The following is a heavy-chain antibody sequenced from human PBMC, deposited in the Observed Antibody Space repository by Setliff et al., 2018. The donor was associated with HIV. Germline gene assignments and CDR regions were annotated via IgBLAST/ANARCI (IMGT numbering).Heavy chain of an antibody. V-gene: IGHV4-39*01. CDR2: IYYAGSL. Sequence: SETLSLTCTVSSGSISDSRYYWGWIRQAPGKGLEWIGSIYYAGSLYYSPSLKSRLTVSVDTSKNQFSLTLSAVTATDTAIYYCASQYCSAGSCFSDYWGQGTMVTVSS. CDR1: SGSISDSRYY. CDR3: ASQYCSAGSCFSDY. D-gene: IGHD2-15*01. J-gene: IGHJ4*02.